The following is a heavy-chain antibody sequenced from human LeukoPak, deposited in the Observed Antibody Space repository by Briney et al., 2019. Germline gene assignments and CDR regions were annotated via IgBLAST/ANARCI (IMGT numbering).Heavy chain of an antibody. CDR3: ARDKSSGYYYATPYWFDP. J-gene: IGHJ5*02. Sequence: ASVKVSCKASGYRFTSYGIGWVRQAPGQGLEWVGWISIYNGKTYYTQSLQDRVTMTTDTSTNTVYMELRSLRSDDTAVYYCARDKSSGYYYATPYWFDPWGQGTLVTVSS. CDR1: GYRFTSYG. V-gene: IGHV1-18*01. D-gene: IGHD3-22*01. CDR2: ISIYNGKT.